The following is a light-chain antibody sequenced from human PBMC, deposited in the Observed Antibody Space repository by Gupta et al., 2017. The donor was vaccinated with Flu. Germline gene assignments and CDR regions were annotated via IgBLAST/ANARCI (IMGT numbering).Light chain of an antibody. CDR2: GAS. CDR1: QSISNW. CDR3: QQSET. Sequence: DIQLTQSPSTRSASVGDRVTITCRASQSISNWLAWYQHKQGKAPKLLIYGASTLTRWVPSRFSGSGSGTEVTLTISSLQPDDFATYYCQQSETFGQGTKVEIK. V-gene: IGKV1-5*03. J-gene: IGKJ1*01.